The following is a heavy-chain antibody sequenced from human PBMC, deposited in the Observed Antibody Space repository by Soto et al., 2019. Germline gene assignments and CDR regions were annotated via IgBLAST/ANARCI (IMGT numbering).Heavy chain of an antibody. J-gene: IGHJ6*02. CDR1: GYTFTGYY. V-gene: IGHV1-2*04. CDR3: ARAAVSTDYYYYYGMDV. CDR2: INPNSGGT. Sequence: GASVKVSCKASGYTFTGYYMHWVRQAPGQGLEWMGWINPNSGGTNYAQKFQGWVTMTRDTSISTAYMELSRLRSDDTAVYYCARAAVSTDYYYYYGMDVWGQGTTVTVSS.